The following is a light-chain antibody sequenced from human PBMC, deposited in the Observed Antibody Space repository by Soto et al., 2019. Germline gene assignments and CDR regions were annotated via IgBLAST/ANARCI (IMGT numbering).Light chain of an antibody. CDR3: QSYDSIFWV. V-gene: IGLV6-57*03. CDR1: SGSIASNY. Sequence: FMLTQPHSVSESPGKTVTISCTRSSGSIASNYVQWYQQRPGSAPTTVIYEDNQRPSGVPDRFSGSIDSSSNSASLTISGLKTEDEADYYCQSYDSIFWVFGGGTKVTVL. J-gene: IGLJ3*02. CDR2: EDN.